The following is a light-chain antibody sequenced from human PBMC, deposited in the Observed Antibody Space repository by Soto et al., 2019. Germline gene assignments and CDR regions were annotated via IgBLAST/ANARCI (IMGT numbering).Light chain of an antibody. CDR2: EDR. CDR3: QSYDGAKLIWV. V-gene: IGLV6-57*01. J-gene: IGLJ3*02. CDR1: SGNIASNY. Sequence: NFMLTQPHSVSESPGRTVTISCIRRSGNIASNYVQWYQQRPGSSPTTVIYEDRQRPSGVPDRFSGSIDSSSNSASLTISGLKTEDEADYYCQSYDGAKLIWVFGGGTKVTVL.